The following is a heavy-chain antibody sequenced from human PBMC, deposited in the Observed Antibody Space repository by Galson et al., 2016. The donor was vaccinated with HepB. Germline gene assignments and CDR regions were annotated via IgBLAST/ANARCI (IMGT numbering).Heavy chain of an antibody. V-gene: IGHV3-30*03. D-gene: IGHD6-19*01. CDR1: GFNFGGHG. Sequence: SLRLSCAASGFNFGGHGMHWVRQAPGRGLEWVAVISYDGSNKYYADSVKGRFTISRDNSKNTLYLQMNSLRAEDTAVYYCARDSSGWYGIFDYWGQGTLVTVSS. CDR2: ISYDGSNK. CDR3: ARDSSGWYGIFDY. J-gene: IGHJ4*02.